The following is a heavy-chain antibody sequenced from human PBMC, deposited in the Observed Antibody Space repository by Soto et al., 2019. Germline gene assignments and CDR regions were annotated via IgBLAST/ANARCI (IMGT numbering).Heavy chain of an antibody. V-gene: IGHV4-39*01. Sequence: QLQLQESGPGLVKPSETLSLTCTVSGGSISSSSYYWGWIRQPPGKGLEWIGSIYYSGSTYYNPSLKSRVTISIDTSKNQFSLKLSSVTAADTAVYYCAARAWNWGGQTLNWFDPWGQGTLVTVSS. CDR2: IYYSGST. CDR3: AARAWNWGGQTLNWFDP. D-gene: IGHD7-27*01. CDR1: GGSISSSSYY. J-gene: IGHJ5*02.